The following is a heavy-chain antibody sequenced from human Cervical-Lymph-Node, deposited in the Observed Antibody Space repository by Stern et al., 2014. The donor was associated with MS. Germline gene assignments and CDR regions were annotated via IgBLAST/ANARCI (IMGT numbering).Heavy chain of an antibody. V-gene: IGHV1-3*01. CDR3: APNLDY. Sequence: LVESGAEGRKPGASVKVSCKASGYIFTDYGIHWVRQAPGQRLEWVGWINAGNGDTKYSPKFQGRVALSRDTSATTAYMDLSSLRSEDTAVYYCAPNLDYWGQGTLITVSS. CDR2: INAGNGDT. J-gene: IGHJ4*02. CDR1: GYIFTDYG.